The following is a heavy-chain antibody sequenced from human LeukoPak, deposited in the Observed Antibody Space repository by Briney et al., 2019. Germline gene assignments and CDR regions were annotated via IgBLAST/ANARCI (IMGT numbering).Heavy chain of an antibody. CDR1: GFTFSSYW. V-gene: IGHV3-7*01. J-gene: IGHJ6*03. CDR3: ARDEVGSSSWPYYYYYSYMDV. CDR2: IKQDGSEK. D-gene: IGHD6-13*01. Sequence: GGSLRLSCAASGFTFSSYWMSWVRQAPGKGLEWVANIKQDGSEKYYVDSVKGRFTISRDNTKNSLYLQMNSLRAEDTAVYYCARDEVGSSSWPYYYYYSYMDVWGKGTTVTFSS.